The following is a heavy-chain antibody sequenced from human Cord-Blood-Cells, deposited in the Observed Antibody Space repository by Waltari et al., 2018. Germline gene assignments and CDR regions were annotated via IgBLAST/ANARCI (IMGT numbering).Heavy chain of an antibody. J-gene: IGHJ5*02. CDR3: ARGPNYSNYWFDP. CDR2: INHSGST. CDR1: GGSFSGYY. Sequence: QVQLQQWGAGLLKPSETLSLTCAVHGGSFSGYYWSWIRQPPGKGLEWIGEINHSGSTNYNPSLKSRVTISVDTSKNQFSLKLSSVTAADTAVYYCARGPNYSNYWFDPWGQGTLVTVSS. D-gene: IGHD4-4*01. V-gene: IGHV4-34*01.